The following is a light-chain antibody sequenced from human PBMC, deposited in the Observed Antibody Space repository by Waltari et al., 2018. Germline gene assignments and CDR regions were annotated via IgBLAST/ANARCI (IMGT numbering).Light chain of an antibody. CDR2: LGS. V-gene: IGKV2-28*01. CDR1: QSLLHSNGNTY. CDR3: MHALQTPLT. J-gene: IGKJ4*01. Sequence: DIVMTQSPLSLPVTPGEPASISCRSSQSLLHSNGNTYLDWYLQKPGQPPQVLIYLGSNLASGVPDRFRGSGSGTDFTLEISRVEAEDVGVYYCMHALQTPLTFGGGTKVEIK.